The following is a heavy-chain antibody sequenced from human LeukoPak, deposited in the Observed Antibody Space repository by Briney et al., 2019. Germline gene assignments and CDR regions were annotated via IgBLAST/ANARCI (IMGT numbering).Heavy chain of an antibody. J-gene: IGHJ4*02. CDR1: GGSFSGYY. Sequence: PSETLSLTCAVYGGSFSGYYWSWIRQPPGKGLQWIATIYHSGNTYYNPSLKSRVTISVDTSKNQFSLKLSSVTAADTAVYYCARVRRSRLAELDYWGQGTLVTVSS. CDR2: IYHSGNT. V-gene: IGHV4-34*01. D-gene: IGHD1-14*01. CDR3: ARVRRSRLAELDY.